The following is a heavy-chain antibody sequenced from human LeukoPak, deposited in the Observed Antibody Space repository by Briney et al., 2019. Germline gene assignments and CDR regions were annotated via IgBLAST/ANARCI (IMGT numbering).Heavy chain of an antibody. D-gene: IGHD6-13*01. CDR1: GGSISSYY. CDR3: ARSWIAAAGNWFDP. CDR2: IYYSGST. J-gene: IGHJ5*02. V-gene: IGHV4-59*01. Sequence: SETLSLTCTVSGGSISSYYWSWIRQPPGQGLEWIGYIYYSGSTNYNPSLKSRVTISVDTSKNQFSLKLSSVTAADTAVYYCARSWIAAAGNWFDPWGQGTLVTVSS.